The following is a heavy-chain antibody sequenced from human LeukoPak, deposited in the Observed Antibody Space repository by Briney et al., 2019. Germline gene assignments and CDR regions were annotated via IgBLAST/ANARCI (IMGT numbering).Heavy chain of an antibody. CDR2: IYYRGSA. Sequence: SETLSLTCTVSGDSINSYYWSWIRQPPGKGLEWLGYIYYRGSANYNPSLKSRVTISIDTSKNQFSLKLTSVTAAVTAVYYCARLLHDWFDSWGQGTLVTVSS. CDR1: GDSINSYY. CDR3: ARLLHDWFDS. D-gene: IGHD4-11*01. V-gene: IGHV4-59*08. J-gene: IGHJ5*01.